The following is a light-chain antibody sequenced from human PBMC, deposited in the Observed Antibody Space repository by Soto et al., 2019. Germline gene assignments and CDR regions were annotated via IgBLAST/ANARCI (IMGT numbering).Light chain of an antibody. CDR3: MQALQAPCT. Sequence: DIVMTQAPLSLPVTPGEPASISCRSSQSLLRINGYNYLDWYLQKPGQSPQLLIYLGSNRASGVPDTFSGSGSGTDFTLKISRVEAYDVVVYYCMQALQAPCTFGQGTKLEIK. J-gene: IGKJ2*02. CDR1: QSLLRINGYNY. V-gene: IGKV2-28*01. CDR2: LGS.